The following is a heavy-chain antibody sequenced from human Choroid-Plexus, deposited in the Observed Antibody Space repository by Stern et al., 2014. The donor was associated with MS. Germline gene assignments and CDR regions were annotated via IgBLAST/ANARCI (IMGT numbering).Heavy chain of an antibody. V-gene: IGHV3-30*18. CDR3: AKERQYLTFFFDF. CDR2: SDGSK. CDR1: GFSFSSF. J-gene: IGHJ4*02. D-gene: IGHD2/OR15-2a*01. Sequence: VQLVESGGGVVQPGRPLRLSCAASGFSFSSFSSDGSKDYADSVKGRFAISRDNSKNTLYLQMNSLRAEDTAVYYCAKERQYLTFFFDFWGQGSLVTVSS.